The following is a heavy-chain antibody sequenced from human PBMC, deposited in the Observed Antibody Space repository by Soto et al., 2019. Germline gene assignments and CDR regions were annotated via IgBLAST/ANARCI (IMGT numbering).Heavy chain of an antibody. D-gene: IGHD5-18*01. CDR2: ISSSSSYI. CDR1: GFTFSSYS. J-gene: IGHJ6*03. CDR3: ARVDDTAMGGNYYYYMDV. V-gene: IGHV3-21*01. Sequence: GGSLRLSCAASGFTFSSYSMNWVRQAPGKGLEWVSSISSSSSYIYYEDSVKGRFTISRDNAKNSLYLQMNSLRAEETAVYYCARVDDTAMGGNYYYYMDVWGKGTTVTVSS.